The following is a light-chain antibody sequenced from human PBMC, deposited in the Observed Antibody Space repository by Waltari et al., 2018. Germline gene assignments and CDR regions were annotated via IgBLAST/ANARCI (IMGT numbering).Light chain of an antibody. CDR1: QGISSA. V-gene: IGKV1-13*02. CDR2: DAS. Sequence: AIQLTQSPSSLSASVGDRITVTCRASQGISSALAWYQQKPGKAPKLLIYDASSLESGVPSRFSGSGSGTDFTLTISSLQPEDFATYYCQQFNSYPQTFGQGTKLEIK. CDR3: QQFNSYPQT. J-gene: IGKJ2*01.